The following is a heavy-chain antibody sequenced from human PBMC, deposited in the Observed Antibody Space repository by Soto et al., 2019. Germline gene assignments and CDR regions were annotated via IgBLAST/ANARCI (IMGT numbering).Heavy chain of an antibody. J-gene: IGHJ4*02. CDR3: AKADVVVPAAIVLDY. D-gene: IGHD2-2*01. V-gene: IGHV3-23*01. CDR2: ISGSGGST. Sequence: GGSLRLSCAASGFTFGSYAMSWVRQAPGKGLEWVSAISGSGGSTYYADSVKGRFTISRDNSKNTLYLQMNSLRAEDTAVYYCAKADVVVPAAIVLDYWGQGTLVTVSS. CDR1: GFTFGSYA.